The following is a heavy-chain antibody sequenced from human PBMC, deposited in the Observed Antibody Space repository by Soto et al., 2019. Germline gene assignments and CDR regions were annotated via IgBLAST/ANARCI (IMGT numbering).Heavy chain of an antibody. CDR3: AKDLERHNWFDP. CDR2: ISSSSSYI. Sequence: GGSLRLSCAASGFTFSSYSMNWVRQAPGKGLEWVSSISSSSSYIYYADSVKGRFTISRDNSKNTLYLQMNSLRAEDTAVYYCAKDLERHNWFDPWGQGTLVTVSS. V-gene: IGHV3-21*04. CDR1: GFTFSSYS. D-gene: IGHD6-25*01. J-gene: IGHJ5*02.